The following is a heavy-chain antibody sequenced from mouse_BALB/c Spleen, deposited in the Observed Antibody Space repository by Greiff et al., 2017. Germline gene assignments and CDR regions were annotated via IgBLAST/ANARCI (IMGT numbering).Heavy chain of an antibody. D-gene: IGHD1-1*01. CDR2: IWAGGST. J-gene: IGHJ2*01. CDR3: ARDPHYYGSSYGFDY. CDR1: GFSLTSYG. V-gene: IGHV2-9*02. Sequence: VKLQESGPGLVAPSQSLSITCTVSGFSLTSYGVHWVRQPPGKGLEWLGVIWAGGSTNYNSALMSRLSISKDNSKSQVFLKMNSLQTDDTAMYYCARDPHYYGSSYGFDYWGQGTTLTVSS.